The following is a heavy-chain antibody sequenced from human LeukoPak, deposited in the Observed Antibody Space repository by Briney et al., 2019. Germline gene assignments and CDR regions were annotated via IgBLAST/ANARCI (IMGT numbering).Heavy chain of an antibody. Sequence: GGSLRLSRAASGFTFSDYYMSWIRQAPGKGLEWVSYIGSSGSTIYYADSVKGRFTISRDNAKNSLYLQMNSLRAEDTAVYYCARDRYVGTTTAGDSDSWGQGTLVTVSS. CDR1: GFTFSDYY. V-gene: IGHV3-11*01. D-gene: IGHD1-26*01. J-gene: IGHJ4*02. CDR3: ARDRYVGTTTAGDSDS. CDR2: IGSSGSTI.